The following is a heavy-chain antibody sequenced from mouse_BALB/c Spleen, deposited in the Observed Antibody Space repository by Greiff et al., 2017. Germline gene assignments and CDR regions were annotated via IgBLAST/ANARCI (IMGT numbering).Heavy chain of an antibody. Sequence: QVQLQQSGAELVRPGVSVKISCKGSGYTFTDYAMHWVKQSHAKSLEWIGVISTYYGDASYNQKFKGKATMTVDKSSSTAYMELARLTSEDSAIYYCARSTVTTRYFDVWGAGTTVTVSS. V-gene: IGHV1S137*01. J-gene: IGHJ1*01. D-gene: IGHD2-2*01. CDR1: GYTFTDYA. CDR2: ISTYYGDA. CDR3: ARSTVTTRYFDV.